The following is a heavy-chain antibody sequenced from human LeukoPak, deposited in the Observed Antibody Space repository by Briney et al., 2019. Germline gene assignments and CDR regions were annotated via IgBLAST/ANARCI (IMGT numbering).Heavy chain of an antibody. CDR3: AKDREGQQLVRGPFDY. D-gene: IGHD6-13*01. J-gene: IGHJ4*02. V-gene: IGHV3-9*01. Sequence: PGGSLRLSCAASGFTFDDYAMHWVRHAPGKGLEWVSGISWNSGSIGYADSVKGRFTISRDNAKNSLYLQMNSLRAEDTALYYCAKDREGQQLVRGPFDYWGQGTLVTVSS. CDR2: ISWNSGSI. CDR1: GFTFDDYA.